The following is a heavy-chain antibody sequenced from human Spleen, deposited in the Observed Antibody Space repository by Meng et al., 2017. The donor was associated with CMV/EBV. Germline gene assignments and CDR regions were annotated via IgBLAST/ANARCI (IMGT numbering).Heavy chain of an antibody. CDR3: ARGNRITIFGVVIVDWFDP. D-gene: IGHD3-3*01. Sequence: SETLSLTCPVSAASISSYYWSCIRQPPGKGLEWIGYIYYSGSTNYNPSLKSRVTISVDTSKNQSSLKLSSVTAADTAVYYCARGNRITIFGVVIVDWFDPWGQGTLVTVSS. CDR2: IYYSGST. CDR1: AASISSYY. J-gene: IGHJ5*02. V-gene: IGHV4-59*12.